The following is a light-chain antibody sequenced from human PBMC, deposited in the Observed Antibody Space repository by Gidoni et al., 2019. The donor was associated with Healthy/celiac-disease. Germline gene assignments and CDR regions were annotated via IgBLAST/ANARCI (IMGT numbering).Light chain of an antibody. V-gene: IGLV3-25*03. CDR1: ALPKHY. CDR3: QSADSSGTVV. Sequence: SYELTQPPSVSVSPGQTARITCSGDALPKHYAYWYQQKPGQAPVMVIYKDSERPSGVPARFSGSSSGTAVTLTISGVRAEDEADYYCQSADSSGTVVFGGGTKLTVL. CDR2: KDS. J-gene: IGLJ2*01.